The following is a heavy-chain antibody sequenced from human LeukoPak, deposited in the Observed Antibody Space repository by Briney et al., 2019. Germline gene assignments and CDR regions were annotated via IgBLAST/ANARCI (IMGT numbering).Heavy chain of an antibody. CDR2: IYTSGGT. Sequence: PSETLSLTCTVSGGSISSGSYYWSWVRQPAGKGLEWIGRIYTSGGTNYNPSLKSRVTMSVDTSKNHFSLKLNSVTAADTAVYYCARVPFTSSWFFDYWGQGILVTVSS. D-gene: IGHD6-13*01. CDR3: ARVPFTSSWFFDY. CDR1: GGSISSGSYY. J-gene: IGHJ4*02. V-gene: IGHV4-61*02.